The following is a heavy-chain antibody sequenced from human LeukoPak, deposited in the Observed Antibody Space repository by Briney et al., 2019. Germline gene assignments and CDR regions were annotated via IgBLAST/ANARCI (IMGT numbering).Heavy chain of an antibody. V-gene: IGHV4-59*08. J-gene: IGHJ4*02. CDR3: ARHGGGYSFDY. CDR1: GGSVSSYC. D-gene: IGHD5-24*01. Sequence: SETLSLTCTVSGGSVSSYCWTWIWQPPGTGLEWLGYICSSGGPNYNPSLKSRVTMSVGTSNNQFSLKLNSVTAADAAMYYCARHGGGYSFDYWGQGTLVTVSS. CDR2: ICSSGGP.